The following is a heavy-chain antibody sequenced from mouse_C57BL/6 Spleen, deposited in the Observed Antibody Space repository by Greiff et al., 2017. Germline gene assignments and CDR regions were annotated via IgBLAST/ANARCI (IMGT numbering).Heavy chain of an antibody. CDR3: ARYPYYDYDEGFAY. Sequence: QVQLKESGAELVKPGASVKMSCKASGYTFTSYWITWVKQRPGQGLEWIGDIYPGSGSTNYNEKFKSKATLTVDTSSSTAYTQLSSLTSEDSAVYYCARYPYYDYDEGFAYWGQGTLVTVSA. V-gene: IGHV1-55*01. CDR2: IYPGSGST. D-gene: IGHD2-4*01. J-gene: IGHJ3*01. CDR1: GYTFTSYW.